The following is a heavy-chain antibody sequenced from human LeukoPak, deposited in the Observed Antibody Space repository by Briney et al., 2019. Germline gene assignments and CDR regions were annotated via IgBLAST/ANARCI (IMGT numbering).Heavy chain of an antibody. CDR1: GFIFTTYW. D-gene: IGHD3-9*01. J-gene: IGHJ3*01. CDR3: VRGFDGTNAFDL. V-gene: IGHV3-7*01. Sequence: GGSLRLSCGASGFIFTTYWLNWVRQDPGKGLEWVANIKQDGSETYYVDSVKGRFTISRDNDKNSVYLQMGSLRVEDTAVYYCVRGFDGTNAFDLWGQGTMVTASS. CDR2: IKQDGSET.